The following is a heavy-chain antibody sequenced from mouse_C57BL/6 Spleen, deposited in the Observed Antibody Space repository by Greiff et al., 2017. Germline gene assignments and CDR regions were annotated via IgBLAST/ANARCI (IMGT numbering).Heavy chain of an antibody. CDR2: ISSGSSTI. CDR1: GFTFSDYG. V-gene: IGHV5-17*01. CDR3: ARPLSGYYGYYAMDY. J-gene: IGHJ4*01. Sequence: EVKLVESGGGLVKPGGSLKLSCAASGFTFSDYGMHWVRQAPEKGLEWVAYISSGSSTIYYADTVKGRFTISRDNAKNTLFLQMTSLRSEDTAMYYCARPLSGYYGYYAMDYWGQGTSVTVSS. D-gene: IGHD1-2*01.